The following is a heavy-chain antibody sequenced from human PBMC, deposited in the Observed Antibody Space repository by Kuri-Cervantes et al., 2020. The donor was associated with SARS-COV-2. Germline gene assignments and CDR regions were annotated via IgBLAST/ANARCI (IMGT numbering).Heavy chain of an antibody. J-gene: IGHJ2*01. Sequence: GESLKISCAASGFTFSGSAMHWVRQASGKGLEWVGRIRSKANSYATAYAASVKGRFTISRDDSKNTAYLQMNSLTAEDTAVYYCAKAPTVTTYWYFDLWGRGTLVTVSS. CDR1: GFTFSGSA. CDR3: AKAPTVTTYWYFDL. V-gene: IGHV3-73*01. D-gene: IGHD4-17*01. CDR2: IRSKANSYAT.